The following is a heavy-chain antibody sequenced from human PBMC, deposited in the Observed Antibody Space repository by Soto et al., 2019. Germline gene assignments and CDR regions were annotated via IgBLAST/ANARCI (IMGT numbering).Heavy chain of an antibody. D-gene: IGHD6-13*01. CDR2: IYHSGST. CDR3: ARCRSSSYWFDP. Sequence: PSETLSLTCAVSGVSISSGGYSWSCIRQPPGKGLEWIGYIYHSGSTYYNPSLKSRVTISVDRSKNQFSLKLSSVTAADTAVYYCARCRSSSYWFDPWGQGTLVTVSS. J-gene: IGHJ5*02. CDR1: GVSISSGGYS. V-gene: IGHV4-30-2*01.